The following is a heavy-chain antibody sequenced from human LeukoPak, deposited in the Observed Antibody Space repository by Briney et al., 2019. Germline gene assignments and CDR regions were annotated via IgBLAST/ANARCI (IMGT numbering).Heavy chain of an antibody. CDR1: GFTFSSYA. D-gene: IGHD3-3*01. J-gene: IGHJ1*01. CDR3: ARPRNDFWTSDEYFQH. V-gene: IGHV3-30-3*01. Sequence: PGGSLRLSCAASGFTFSSYAMHWVRQAPGKGLEWVAVISYDGSNKYYADSVKGRFTISRDNSKNTLYLQMNSLRAEDAAVYYCARPRNDFWTSDEYFQHWGQGTLVTVSS. CDR2: ISYDGSNK.